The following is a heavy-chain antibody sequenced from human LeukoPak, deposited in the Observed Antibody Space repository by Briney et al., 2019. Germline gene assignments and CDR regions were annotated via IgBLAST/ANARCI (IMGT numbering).Heavy chain of an antibody. CDR1: GLTVTNNY. J-gene: IGHJ4*02. CDR3: TYGDYPLTY. CDR2: IYSNGDT. D-gene: IGHD4-17*01. Sequence: PGSSLRLSCAASGLTVTNNYWNWVRQPPGKGPEWISLIYSNGDTRYADSVKGRFTFSRDNSKNTLYLQMNSLRAEDTAVYYCTYGDYPLTYWGQGTLVSVSS. V-gene: IGHV3-66*01.